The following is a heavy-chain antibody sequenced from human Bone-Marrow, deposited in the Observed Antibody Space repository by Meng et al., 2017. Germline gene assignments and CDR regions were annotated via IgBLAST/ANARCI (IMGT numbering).Heavy chain of an antibody. J-gene: IGHJ6*02. CDR1: GGSISSYY. D-gene: IGHD6-19*01. Sequence: LSCTVSGGSISSYYWSWIRQPPGKGLEWIGYIYYSGSTNYNPSLKSRVTISVDTSKNQFSLKLSSVTAADTAVYYCARDPYSSGWWDGTDYYYGMDVWGQGTTVTVSS. V-gene: IGHV4-59*01. CDR2: IYYSGST. CDR3: ARDPYSSGWWDGTDYYYGMDV.